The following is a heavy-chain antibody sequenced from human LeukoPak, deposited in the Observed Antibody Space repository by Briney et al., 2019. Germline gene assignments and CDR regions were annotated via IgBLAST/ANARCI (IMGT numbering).Heavy chain of an antibody. CDR2: INSDGSST. CDR1: GFTLSSYW. Sequence: GGSLRLSCAASGFTLSSYWMHWVRQAPGKGLVWVSRINSDGSSTSYADSAKGRFTISRDNAKNTRYLQMNSLKTEDTAVYYCARDRSRESYSSGWRYWGQGTLVTVSS. CDR3: ARDRSRESYSSGWRY. J-gene: IGHJ4*02. V-gene: IGHV3-74*01. D-gene: IGHD6-19*01.